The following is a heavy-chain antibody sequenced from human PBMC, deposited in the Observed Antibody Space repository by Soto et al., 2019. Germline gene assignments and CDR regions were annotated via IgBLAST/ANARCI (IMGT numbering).Heavy chain of an antibody. Sequence: QVQLVKSGAEVKKPGASVKVSCKASGYNFTSYGISWVRQAPGQGLEWMGWISAYNGNTNYAQKLQGRVTMTTDTSTSTAYMELRSLRSDDTAVYYCARERNYYDSSGKGPFGYWGQGTLVTVSS. J-gene: IGHJ4*02. D-gene: IGHD3-22*01. CDR1: GYNFTSYG. CDR3: ARERNYYDSSGKGPFGY. V-gene: IGHV1-18*01. CDR2: ISAYNGNT.